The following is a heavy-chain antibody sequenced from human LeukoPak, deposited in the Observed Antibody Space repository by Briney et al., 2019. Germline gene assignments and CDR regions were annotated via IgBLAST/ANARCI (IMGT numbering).Heavy chain of an antibody. J-gene: IGHJ4*02. V-gene: IGHV4-39*01. CDR2: IYYSGST. CDR1: GGSISSSNW. D-gene: IGHD3-9*01. CDR3: ATSLVLRYFDWFPPYDY. Sequence: SETLSLTCAVSGGSISSSNWWSWIRQPPGKGLEWIGSIYYSGSTYYNPSLKSRVTISVDTSKNQFSLKLSSVTAADTAVYYCATSLVLRYFDWFPPYDYWGQGTLVTVSS.